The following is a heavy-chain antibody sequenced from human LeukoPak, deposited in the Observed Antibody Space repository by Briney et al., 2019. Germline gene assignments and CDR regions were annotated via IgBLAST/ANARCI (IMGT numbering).Heavy chain of an antibody. J-gene: IGHJ6*04. D-gene: IGHD3-3*01. CDR3: AKAAGYDFWSGSDV. CDR2: IGWNSGSI. V-gene: IGHV3-9*03. CDR1: GFTFDDYA. Sequence: GRYLRLYCAASGFTFDDYAMHWVRQAPGKGLEWVSGIGWNSGSIGYADSVKGRFTISRDNAKNSLYLQMNSLRAEDMALYYCAKAAGYDFWSGSDVWGKGTAVTVSS.